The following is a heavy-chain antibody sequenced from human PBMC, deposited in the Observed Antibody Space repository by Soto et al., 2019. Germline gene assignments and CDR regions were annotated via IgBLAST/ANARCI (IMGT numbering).Heavy chain of an antibody. CDR3: ARVGYDYALGFDY. CDR1: GGSISSGGYY. D-gene: IGHD5-12*01. V-gene: IGHV4-31*03. J-gene: IGHJ4*02. CDR2: IYYSGST. Sequence: SETLSLTCTVSGGSISSGGYYWSWIRQHPGKGLEWIGYIYYSGSTYYNPSLKSRVTISVDTSKNQFSLKLSSVTAADTAVYYCARVGYDYALGFDYWGQGTLVTVSS.